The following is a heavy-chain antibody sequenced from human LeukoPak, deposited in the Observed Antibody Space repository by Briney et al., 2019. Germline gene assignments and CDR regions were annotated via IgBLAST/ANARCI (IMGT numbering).Heavy chain of an antibody. CDR3: AKGTVGAKY. V-gene: IGHV3-48*04. CDR2: ISSGATTT. CDR1: GFTLTSDS. D-gene: IGHD1-26*01. J-gene: IGHJ4*02. Sequence: GGSLRLSCAASGFTLTSDSMNWVRQAPGKGLEWISYISSGATTTYYADSVKGRFTISRDNAKNTLFLQMNSLRVDDTAVYYCAKGTVGAKYWGQGTLVIVSS.